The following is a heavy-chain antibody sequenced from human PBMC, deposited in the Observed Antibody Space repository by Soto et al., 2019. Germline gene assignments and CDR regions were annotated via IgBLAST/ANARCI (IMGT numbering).Heavy chain of an antibody. J-gene: IGHJ5*02. CDR3: ARERYQLLWVIWFDP. Sequence: PGGSLRLSCASSGFTFSSYGMHLVRQAPGKGLEWVAVIWYDGSNKYYADSVKGRFTISRDNSKNTLYLQMNSLRAEDTAVYYCARERYQLLWVIWFDPWGQGTLVTVSS. CDR1: GFTFSSYG. V-gene: IGHV3-33*01. CDR2: IWYDGSNK. D-gene: IGHD2-2*01.